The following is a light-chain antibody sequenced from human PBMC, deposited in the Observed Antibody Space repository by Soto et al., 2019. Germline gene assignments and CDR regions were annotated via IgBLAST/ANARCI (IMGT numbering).Light chain of an antibody. CDR3: AAWDDSLNGVV. Sequence: QSVLTQPPSASGTPGQRVTISCSCSSSTIGSNTVNWYQQLPGTAPKLLIYSNTKRPSGGPDRFSGSKSGTSASLAISGLQSEDEDDYYCAAWDDSLNGVVFGGGTKVTVL. V-gene: IGLV1-44*01. J-gene: IGLJ2*01. CDR1: SSTIGSNT. CDR2: SNT.